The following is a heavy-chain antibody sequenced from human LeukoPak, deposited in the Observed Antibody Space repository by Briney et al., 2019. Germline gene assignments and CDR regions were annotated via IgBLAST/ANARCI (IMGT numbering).Heavy chain of an antibody. CDR3: ARVEDILSVYMDV. CDR1: GGSISSGAYS. CDR2: IYYSGST. D-gene: IGHD3-9*01. V-gene: IGHV4-30-4*07. Sequence: PSETLSLTCAVSGGSISSGAYSWTWIRQPPGKGLEWIGNIYYSGSTYSNPSLKSRVTISVDTSKNQFSLKLSSVTAADTAMYYCARVEDILSVYMDVWGKGTTVTISS. J-gene: IGHJ6*03.